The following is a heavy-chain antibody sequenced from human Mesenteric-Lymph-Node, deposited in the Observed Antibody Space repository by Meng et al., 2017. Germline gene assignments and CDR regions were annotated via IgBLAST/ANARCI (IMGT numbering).Heavy chain of an antibody. CDR3: ARGGIVATIFSPFDY. CDR1: GFTFDDYG. J-gene: IGHJ4*02. V-gene: IGHV3-20*04. D-gene: IGHD5-12*01. CDR2: INWNGGST. Sequence: GESLKISCAASGFTFDDYGMSWVRQAPGKGLEWVSGINWNGGSTGYADSVKGRFTISRDNAKNSLYLQMNSLRAEDTAVYYCARGGIVATIFSPFDYWGQGTLVTVSS.